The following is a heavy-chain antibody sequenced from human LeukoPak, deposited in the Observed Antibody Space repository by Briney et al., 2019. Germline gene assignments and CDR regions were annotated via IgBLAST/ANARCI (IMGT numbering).Heavy chain of an antibody. Sequence: PGRSLRLSCAASGFTFGSYGMHWVRQAPGKGLEWVAVIWYDGSNKYYADSVKGRFTISRDNSKNTLYLQMNSLRAEDTAVYYCARDGVVVVPAANSIAAAGPLDYWGQGTLVTVSS. V-gene: IGHV3-33*01. CDR3: ARDGVVVVPAANSIAAAGPLDY. CDR1: GFTFGSYG. J-gene: IGHJ4*02. CDR2: IWYDGSNK. D-gene: IGHD2-2*01.